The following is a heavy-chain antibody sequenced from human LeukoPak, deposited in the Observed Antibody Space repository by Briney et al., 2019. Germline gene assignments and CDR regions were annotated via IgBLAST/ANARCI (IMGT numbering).Heavy chain of an antibody. J-gene: IGHJ3*02. CDR2: LRYDGSNK. V-gene: IGHV3-30*02. Sequence: RGGSLSLSCAASGFTFRSYGKHGVREAPAKGREGGAFLRYDGSNKYYADTVKGRFTISRDNSTNTLYLQMNSLRAEDTAVYYCAKDRYSYGLGDAFDIWGQGTMVTVSS. CDR1: GFTFRSYG. D-gene: IGHD5-18*01. CDR3: AKDRYSYGLGDAFDI.